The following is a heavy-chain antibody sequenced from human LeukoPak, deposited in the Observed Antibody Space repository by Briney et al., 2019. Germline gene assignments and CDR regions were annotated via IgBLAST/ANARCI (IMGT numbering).Heavy chain of an antibody. Sequence: GGSXRLSCAASGFTFSSYWMSWVRQAPGKGLEWVANIKQDGSEKYYVDSVKGRFTISRDNAKNSLYLQMNSLRAEDTAVYYCAREVVVPAAIPFDYWGQGTLVTVSS. J-gene: IGHJ4*02. V-gene: IGHV3-7*01. CDR1: GFTFSSYW. CDR2: IKQDGSEK. D-gene: IGHD2-2*02. CDR3: AREVVVPAAIPFDY.